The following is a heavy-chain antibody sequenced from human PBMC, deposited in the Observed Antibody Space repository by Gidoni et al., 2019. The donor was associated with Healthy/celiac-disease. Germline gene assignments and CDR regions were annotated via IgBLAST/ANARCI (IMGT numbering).Heavy chain of an antibody. Sequence: QVQLKESGPGLVKPSETLSLTGTVSGGSISRYYRRCIRQPPGKGLEWIGYIYYSGGSNYNPALKIRVTISVATSKSQFSLKLSSVTAAATAVYYCARGSFEYCSNAAVHDAFDIWGQGTMVTVSS. CDR1: GGSISRYY. CDR3: ARGSFEYCSNAAVHDAFDI. V-gene: IGHV4-59*01. J-gene: IGHJ3*02. D-gene: IGHD2-2*01. CDR2: IYYSGGS.